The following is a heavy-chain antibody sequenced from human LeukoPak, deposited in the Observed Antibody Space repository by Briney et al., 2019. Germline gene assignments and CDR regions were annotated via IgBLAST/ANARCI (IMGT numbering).Heavy chain of an antibody. CDR3: AKTIYDYVWGSYRYALDY. CDR1: GFTFSSYA. J-gene: IGHJ4*02. CDR2: ISGSGGST. Sequence: GGSLRLSCAASGFTFSSYAMSWVRQAPGKGLEWASAISGSGGSTYYADSVKGRFTISRDNSKSTLYLQMNSLRAEDTAVYYCAKTIYDYVWGSYRYALDYWGQGTLVTVSS. D-gene: IGHD3-16*02. V-gene: IGHV3-23*01.